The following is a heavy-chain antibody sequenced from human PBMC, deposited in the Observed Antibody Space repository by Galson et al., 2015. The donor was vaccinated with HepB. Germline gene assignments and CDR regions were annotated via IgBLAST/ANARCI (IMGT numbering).Heavy chain of an antibody. CDR1: GFSVTGTY. Sequence: SLRLSCAASGFSVTGTYMGWVRQAPGKGLEWVSIFYASGATHYADSVRGRFTVSRDNSKSVLYLQMNIVRADDTAVYYCVRATAGRVDYWGRGTLVSVSS. D-gene: IGHD2-21*02. V-gene: IGHV3-66*01. CDR3: VRATAGRVDY. J-gene: IGHJ4*02. CDR2: FYASGAT.